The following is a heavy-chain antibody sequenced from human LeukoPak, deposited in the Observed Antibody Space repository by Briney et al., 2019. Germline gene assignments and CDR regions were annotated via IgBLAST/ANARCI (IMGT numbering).Heavy chain of an antibody. Sequence: SETLSLTCTVSGGSISSSSYYWGWIRQPPGKGLEWIGSIYYSGSTYYNPSLKSRVTISVDTSKNQFSLKLSSVTAADTAVYYCARDGYNWNGGYFDYWGQGTLVTVSS. D-gene: IGHD1-20*01. CDR3: ARDGYNWNGGYFDY. CDR1: GGSISSSSYY. CDR2: IYYSGST. V-gene: IGHV4-39*07. J-gene: IGHJ4*02.